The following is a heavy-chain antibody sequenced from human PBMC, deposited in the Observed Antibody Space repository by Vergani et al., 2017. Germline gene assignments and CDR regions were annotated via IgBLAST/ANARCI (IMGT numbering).Heavy chain of an antibody. J-gene: IGHJ5*01. CDR1: GFTFSSHG. D-gene: IGHD1-1*01. CDR2: IWYDGSNK. V-gene: IGHV3-33*01. CDR3: ARWGNEKRLDS. Sequence: QVQLVESEGGVVQPGRSLTLSCVASGFTFSSHGMHWVRPAPGKGLEWVAVIWYDGSNKYSGDSVKGRFTISRDNSKNTLYLQMNSLRVENTAVYYGARWGNEKRLDSWGQGTLVTVSS.